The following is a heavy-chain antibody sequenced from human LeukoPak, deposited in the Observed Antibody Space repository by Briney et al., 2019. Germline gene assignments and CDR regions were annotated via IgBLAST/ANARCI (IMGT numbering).Heavy chain of an antibody. V-gene: IGHV3-30*18. CDR3: AKDSTPSGYYDRLFDY. Sequence: PGGSLRLSCAASGFTFSSYGMHWVRQAPGKGLEWVAVISYDGSNKYYADSVKGRFTISRDNSKNTLYLQMNSLRAEDTAVYYCAKDSTPSGYYDRLFDYWGQGTLVTVPS. CDR2: ISYDGSNK. D-gene: IGHD3-22*01. CDR1: GFTFSSYG. J-gene: IGHJ4*02.